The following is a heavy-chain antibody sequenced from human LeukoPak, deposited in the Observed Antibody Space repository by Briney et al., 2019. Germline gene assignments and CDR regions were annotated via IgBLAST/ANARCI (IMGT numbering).Heavy chain of an antibody. J-gene: IGHJ5*02. CDR2: ISGSVGST. CDR1: GFTPTSYA. V-gene: IGHV3-23*01. CDR3: AKDLLDHNWFDP. Sequence: PGGSLRLSCAASGFTPTSYAMSWVRQAPGNGPEWVSAISGSVGSTYYADSVKGRFTISRDNSKNTLYLQMNSLRAEDTAVYYCAKDLLDHNWFDPWGQGTLVTVSS.